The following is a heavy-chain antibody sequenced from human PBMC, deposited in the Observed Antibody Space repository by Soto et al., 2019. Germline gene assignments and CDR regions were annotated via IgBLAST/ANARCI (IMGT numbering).Heavy chain of an antibody. CDR3: TRARYGDHFDS. D-gene: IGHD4-17*01. J-gene: IGHJ4*02. CDR1: GDSMTGAN. V-gene: IGHV4-59*01. Sequence: QVQLQESGPGLLKPSETLSLTCSVSGDSMTGANWGWFRQSPEKGLEWIGYIDYSGSTNYNPSLRSRITITMDTSSNQFSLNLASVTAADAAVYYCTRARYGDHFDSWGQGTLVTVSS. CDR2: IDYSGST.